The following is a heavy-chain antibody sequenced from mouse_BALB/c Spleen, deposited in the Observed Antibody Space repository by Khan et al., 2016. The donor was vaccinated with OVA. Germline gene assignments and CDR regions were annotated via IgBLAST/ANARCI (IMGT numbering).Heavy chain of an antibody. Sequence: VQLQESGPGLVAPSQSLSITCTVSGFSLTTYGVSWVRQPPGKGLEWLGVIWGDGSTNYHSALISRLTTSKDNSKSQVFLKLNSLQTDDTGTYYCAKQSQGTLYAMDYWGQGTSVTVSS. V-gene: IGHV2-3*01. CDR2: IWGDGST. D-gene: IGHD2-14*01. CDR1: GFSLTTYG. J-gene: IGHJ4*01. CDR3: AKQSQGTLYAMDY.